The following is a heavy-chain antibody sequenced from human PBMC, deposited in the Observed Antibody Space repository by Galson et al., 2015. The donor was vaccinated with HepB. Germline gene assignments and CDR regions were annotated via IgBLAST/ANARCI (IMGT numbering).Heavy chain of an antibody. Sequence: SVKVSCKASGGTFSSYAISWVRQAPGQGLEWMGGIIPIFGTANYAQKFQGRVTITADESTSTAYMELSSLRSEDPAVYYCAREAYCGGDCYRYYYGMDVWGQGTTVTVSS. CDR3: AREAYCGGDCYRYYYGMDV. CDR1: GGTFSSYA. D-gene: IGHD2-21*02. CDR2: IIPIFGTA. V-gene: IGHV1-69*13. J-gene: IGHJ6*02.